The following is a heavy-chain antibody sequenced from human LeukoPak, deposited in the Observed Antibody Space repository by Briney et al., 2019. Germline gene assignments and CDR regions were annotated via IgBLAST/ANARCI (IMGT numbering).Heavy chain of an antibody. CDR3: ARDGIPYYDSSGYYYVY. Sequence: GGSLRLSCAASGFTFSSYEMNWVRQAPGKGLEWVSSISSSSSYIYYADSVKGRFTISRDNAKNSLYLQMNSLGAEDTAVYYCARDGIPYYDSSGYYYVYWGQGTPVTVSS. J-gene: IGHJ4*02. V-gene: IGHV3-21*01. D-gene: IGHD3-22*01. CDR2: ISSSSSYI. CDR1: GFTFSSYE.